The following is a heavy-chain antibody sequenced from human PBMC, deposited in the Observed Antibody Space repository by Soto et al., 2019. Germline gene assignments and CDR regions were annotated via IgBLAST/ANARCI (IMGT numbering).Heavy chain of an antibody. CDR2: IIPIFGTA. Sequence: SVKVSCKASGGTFSSYAISWVRQAPGQGLEWMGGIIPIFGTANYAQKFQGRVTITADESTSTAYMELSSLRSEDTAVYYCARSSVVAATLGYYYGMDVWGQGTTVTVSS. V-gene: IGHV1-69*13. D-gene: IGHD2-15*01. J-gene: IGHJ6*02. CDR1: GGTFSSYA. CDR3: ARSSVVAATLGYYYGMDV.